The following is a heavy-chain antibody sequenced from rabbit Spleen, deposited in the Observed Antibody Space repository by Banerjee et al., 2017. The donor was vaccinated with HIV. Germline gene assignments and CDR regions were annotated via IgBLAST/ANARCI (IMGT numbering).Heavy chain of an antibody. CDR3: ARDKELDIWGYEFIL. CDR2: IYAGDGST. V-gene: IGHV1S42*01. Sequence: QEQLEESGGGLVKPGGTLTLTCKASGFSLFSYWMCWVRQAPGKGLELIGCIYAGDGSTDYANWVNGRFTISKTSSTVDLKMTSLTAADTATYFCARDKELDIWGYEFILWGPGTLVTVS. D-gene: IGHD3-1*01. CDR1: GFSLFSYW. J-gene: IGHJ6*01.